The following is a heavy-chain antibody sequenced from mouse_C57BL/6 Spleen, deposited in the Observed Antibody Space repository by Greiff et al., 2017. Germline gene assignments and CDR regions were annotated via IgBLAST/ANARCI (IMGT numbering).Heavy chain of an antibody. V-gene: IGHV1-54*01. CDR3: ARELGRYYYAMDD. Sequence: QVQLKQSGAELVRPGTSVKVSCKASGYAFTNYLLEWVKQRPGQGLEWIGVINPGSGGTNYNQKFKGKATLTADKSSSTAYMQISSLTSEGSAVYFCARELGRYYYAMDDWGQGTSVTVSS. CDR2: INPGSGGT. CDR1: GYAFTNYL. J-gene: IGHJ4*01. D-gene: IGHD4-1*01.